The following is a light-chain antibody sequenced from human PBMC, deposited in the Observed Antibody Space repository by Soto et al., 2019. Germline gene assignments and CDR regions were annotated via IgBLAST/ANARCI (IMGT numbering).Light chain of an antibody. V-gene: IGKV1-39*01. CDR1: QSIGNY. J-gene: IGKJ2*01. Sequence: IQMTQSPSSLSASVGDRVTITCRASQSIGNYLNWYQQKPGKAPKYLIYSASTLQSGVPSRFSGSGSGTDFALTISSLQPEDFATYYCLQTYSTPYTFGQGTKLEIK. CDR2: SAS. CDR3: LQTYSTPYT.